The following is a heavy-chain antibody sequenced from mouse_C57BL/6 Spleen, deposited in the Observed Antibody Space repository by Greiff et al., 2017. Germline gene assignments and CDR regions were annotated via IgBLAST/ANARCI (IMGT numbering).Heavy chain of an antibody. V-gene: IGHV1-15*01. D-gene: IGHD1-1*02. CDR1: GYTFTDYE. CDR2: IEPETGGT. Sequence: VQLQQSGAELVRPGASVTLSCKASGYTFTDYEMQWVKQTPVHGLEWIGAIEPETGGTAYNEKFKGKAILTADKSSSTAYMELRSLTSEDSAVSYCSGFEAYGACAYWGQGTLLTVSA. J-gene: IGHJ3*01. CDR3: SGFEAYGACAY.